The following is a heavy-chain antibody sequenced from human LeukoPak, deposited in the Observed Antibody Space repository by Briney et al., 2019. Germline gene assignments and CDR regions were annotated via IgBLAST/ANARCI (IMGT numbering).Heavy chain of an antibody. D-gene: IGHD2-2*01. CDR3: TTEDQFCSSSSCADY. CDR2: INPHNGGT. CDR1: GYTFISYY. Sequence: ASVKVSCKASGYTFISYYMNWVRQAPGQGLEWMGYINPHNGGTHYAQKFQDRVTMTRDTSISTVYMELSSLRSDDTAVYYCTTEDQFCSSSSCADYWGQGTLVTVSS. J-gene: IGHJ4*02. V-gene: IGHV1-2*02.